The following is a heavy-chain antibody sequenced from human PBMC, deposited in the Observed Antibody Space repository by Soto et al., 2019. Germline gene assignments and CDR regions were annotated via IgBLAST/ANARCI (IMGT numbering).Heavy chain of an antibody. CDR1: VFTCISYS. Sequence: NPGGALRVSCSAPVFTCISYSMNWVRQARGKGLEWVSSISSSSSYKYYADSVKGRFTISRDNAKNSLYLQMNSLRAEDTAVYYCARDSSSTYYYGMDVWGQGTTVTVSS. V-gene: IGHV3-21*01. CDR3: ARDSSSTYYYGMDV. D-gene: IGHD6-13*01. CDR2: ISSSSSYK. J-gene: IGHJ6*02.